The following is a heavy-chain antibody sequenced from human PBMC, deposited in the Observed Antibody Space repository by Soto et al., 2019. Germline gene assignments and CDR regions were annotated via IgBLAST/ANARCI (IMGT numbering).Heavy chain of an antibody. J-gene: IGHJ4*02. Sequence: GESLKISCQASGYTFTGYRIAWVRQLPGKGLEWMAIINPGDSETKYSASFQGQVTISADKSINTAYLQWSSLKASDTAMYFCARHATYYDILSGYYFDYWGQGTLVTVSS. V-gene: IGHV5-51*01. CDR1: GYTFTGYR. CDR2: INPGDSET. D-gene: IGHD3-9*01. CDR3: ARHATYYDILSGYYFDY.